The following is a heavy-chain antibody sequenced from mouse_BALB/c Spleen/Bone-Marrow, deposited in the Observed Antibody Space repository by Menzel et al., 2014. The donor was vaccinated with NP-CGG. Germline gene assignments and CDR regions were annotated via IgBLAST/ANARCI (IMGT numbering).Heavy chain of an antibody. CDR3: ARGRDWDAWFAY. J-gene: IGHJ3*01. CDR1: GYAFSSSW. D-gene: IGHD4-1*01. CDR2: IYPGDGDT. V-gene: IGHV1-82*01. Sequence: QLQQSGPELVKPGASVKISCKASGYAFSSSWMNWVKQRPGQGLEWIGRIYPGDGDTNYNGKFKGKATLTADKSSSTAYMQLSSLTSVDSAVYFCARGRDWDAWFAYWGQGTLVTVSA.